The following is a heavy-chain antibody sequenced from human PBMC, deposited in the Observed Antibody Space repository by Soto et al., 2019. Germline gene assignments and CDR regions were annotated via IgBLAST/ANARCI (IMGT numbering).Heavy chain of an antibody. Sequence: QVQLQESGPGLVKPSQTLSLTCTVSGGSINSGGYYWSWIRQRPGKGLEWIGYISYSGSTYYNPSRKSRGTISIDTSKNQFSLRLNSVTAADTAVYSCARDPGYTYGRGLDYWGQGALVTVSS. CDR2: ISYSGST. CDR1: GGSINSGGYY. CDR3: ARDPGYTYGRGLDY. V-gene: IGHV4-31*03. D-gene: IGHD5-18*01. J-gene: IGHJ4*02.